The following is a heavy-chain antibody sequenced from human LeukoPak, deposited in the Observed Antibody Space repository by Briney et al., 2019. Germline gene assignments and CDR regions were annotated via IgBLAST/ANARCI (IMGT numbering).Heavy chain of an antibody. J-gene: IGHJ4*02. V-gene: IGHV1-69*05. D-gene: IGHD5-24*01. CDR2: IIPIFGTA. Sequence: ASVKVSCKASGGTFSSYAISWVRQAPGQGLEWMVGIIPIFGTANHAQKFQGRVTITTDESTSTAYMELSSLRSEDTAVYYCARAPTEMATMVGDYWGQGTLVTVSS. CDR3: ARAPTEMATMVGDY. CDR1: GGTFSSYA.